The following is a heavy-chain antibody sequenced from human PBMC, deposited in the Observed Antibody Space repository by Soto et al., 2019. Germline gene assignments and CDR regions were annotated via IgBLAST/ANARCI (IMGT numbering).Heavy chain of an antibody. CDR1: GYTCTSHY. CDR3: ARESGGATATLDYYYFYMDV. V-gene: IGHV1-2*02. Sequence: VSVRVYCQAAGYTCTSHYLHLVRQAPGQGLEWMGIINPNGGVTKYAQKVQGRVTVTRDTSMRTVYMELSSLRSDDTAVYYCARESGGATATLDYYYFYMDVWGKGTTVTVSS. J-gene: IGHJ6*03. D-gene: IGHD5-12*01. CDR2: INPNGGVT.